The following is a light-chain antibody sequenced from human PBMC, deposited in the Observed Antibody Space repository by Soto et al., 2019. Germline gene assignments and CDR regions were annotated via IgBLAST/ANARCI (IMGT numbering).Light chain of an antibody. J-gene: IGLJ2*01. CDR1: RSDVGSYNS. CDR2: EVT. Sequence: QSALTQPASVSGSPGQSITTSCTGTRSDVGSYNSIAWYQQHPGKAPRVVIFEVTKRPSGISDRFSGSKSGYTASLRISGLQAEDEADYFCLSYAGNSIGLFGGGTKLTVL. V-gene: IGLV2-23*02. CDR3: LSYAGNSIGL.